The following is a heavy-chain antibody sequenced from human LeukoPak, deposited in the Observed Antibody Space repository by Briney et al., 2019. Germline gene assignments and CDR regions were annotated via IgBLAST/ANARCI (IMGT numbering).Heavy chain of an antibody. CDR3: ARAPGYGAAYYFDY. CDR2: VSYDGSYK. V-gene: IGHV3-30*04. Sequence: GGSLRLSCAATGFTFSNFAMPWVRQAPGKGLEWVAVVSYDGSYKYYADSVKGRFTISRDNSKNTLYLQMNSLRAEDTAVYYCARAPGYGAAYYFDYWGQGTLVTVSS. D-gene: IGHD1-1*01. CDR1: GFTFSNFA. J-gene: IGHJ4*02.